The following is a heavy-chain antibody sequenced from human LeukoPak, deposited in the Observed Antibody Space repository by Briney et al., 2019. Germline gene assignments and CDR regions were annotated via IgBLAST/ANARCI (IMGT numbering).Heavy chain of an antibody. CDR1: GGSISSSNW. D-gene: IGHD5-24*01. CDR2: IYHSGST. Sequence: SGTLSLTCAVSGGSISSSNWWSWVRQPPGKGLEWIGEIYHSGSTNYSPSLKSRVTISIDTSKNQFSLKLNSMTAADTAVYYCARGEGARDGYNYAGPFYFDYWGHGTLVTVSS. CDR3: ARGEGARDGYNYAGPFYFDY. J-gene: IGHJ4*01. V-gene: IGHV4-4*02.